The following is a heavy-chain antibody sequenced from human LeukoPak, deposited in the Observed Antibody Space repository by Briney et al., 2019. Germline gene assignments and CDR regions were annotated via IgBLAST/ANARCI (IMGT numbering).Heavy chain of an antibody. CDR1: GGSFSGYY. CDR2: INHSGST. V-gene: IGHV4-34*01. Sequence: SETLSLTCAVYGGSFSGYYWSWIRQPPGKGLEWIGKINHSGSTNYNPSLKSRVTISVDTSKNQFSLKLSSVTAADTAVYYCARGPSFYGYYYYGMDVWGQGTTVTVSS. J-gene: IGHJ6*02. CDR3: ARGPSFYGYYYYGMDV. D-gene: IGHD3-10*01.